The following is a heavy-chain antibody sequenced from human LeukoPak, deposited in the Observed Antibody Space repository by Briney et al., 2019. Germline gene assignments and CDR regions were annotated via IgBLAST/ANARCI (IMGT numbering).Heavy chain of an antibody. Sequence: ASVKVSCKASGYTFTSYDINWVRQATGQGLEWMGWMNPNSGNTGYAQKFQGRVTMTRNTSISTAYMELSSLRSEDTAVYYCAREPRYYYGSGSSIDYWGQGTLVTVSS. CDR1: GYTFTSYD. CDR3: AREPRYYYGSGSSIDY. J-gene: IGHJ4*02. D-gene: IGHD3-10*01. V-gene: IGHV1-8*01. CDR2: MNPNSGNT.